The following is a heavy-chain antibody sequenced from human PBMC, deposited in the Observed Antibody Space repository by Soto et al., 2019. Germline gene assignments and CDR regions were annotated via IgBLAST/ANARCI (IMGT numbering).Heavy chain of an antibody. J-gene: IGHJ4*02. CDR3: ARQVTKDLFDY. V-gene: IGHV4-59*08. CDR1: GGSISSDY. D-gene: IGHD2-21*02. Sequence: QVQLQQSGPGLVKPSETVSLTCAVSGGSISSDYWSWIRQPPGKGLEWIGYLYYGGSTNYNPSLKSRVTISVDTSKNQFSLKLSSVTAADPAVYYCARQVTKDLFDYWGQGTLVTVSS. CDR2: LYYGGST.